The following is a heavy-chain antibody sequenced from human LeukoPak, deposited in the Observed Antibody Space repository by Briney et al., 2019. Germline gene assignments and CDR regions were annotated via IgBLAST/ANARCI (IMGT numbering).Heavy chain of an antibody. CDR2: ISSSSSSI. Sequence: GGSLRLSCAASGFTFSSFSMNWVRQAPGKGLEWLSYISSSSSSIYYADSVKGRFTISRDNAKNSLYLQMNSLRAEDTAVYYCAGDLREWLQFFDSWGQGTLVTVPS. J-gene: IGHJ4*02. D-gene: IGHD5-12*01. CDR3: AGDLREWLQFFDS. CDR1: GFTFSSFS. V-gene: IGHV3-48*01.